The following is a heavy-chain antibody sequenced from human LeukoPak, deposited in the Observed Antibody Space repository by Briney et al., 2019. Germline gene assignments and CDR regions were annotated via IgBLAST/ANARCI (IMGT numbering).Heavy chain of an antibody. J-gene: IGHJ4*02. D-gene: IGHD3-3*01. CDR1: GFPFSSYA. Sequence: GGSLRLSCSASGFPFSSYAMHWVRQAPGKGLEYVSAISDSGGSTYHADSVKGRFTISRDNSKNTLYLQMSSLRAEDTAVYYCVKGVRGYYDFWSGYYIGYYFDYWGQGTLVTVSS. CDR3: VKGVRGYYDFWSGYYIGYYFDY. CDR2: ISDSGGST. V-gene: IGHV3-64D*09.